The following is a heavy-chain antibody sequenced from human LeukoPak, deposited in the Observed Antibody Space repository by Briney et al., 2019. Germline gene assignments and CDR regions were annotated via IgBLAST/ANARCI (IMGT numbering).Heavy chain of an antibody. Sequence: KPGGSLRLSCAASGFTFSNAWMSWVRQAPGKGLEWVGRIKSKTDGGTTDYAAPVKGRFTISRDDSKNTLYLQMNSLKTEDTAVYYCTTRRGIAAAVDYWGQGTLVTVSS. CDR2: IKSKTDGGTT. CDR1: GFTFSNAW. D-gene: IGHD6-13*01. V-gene: IGHV3-15*01. CDR3: TTRRGIAAAVDY. J-gene: IGHJ4*02.